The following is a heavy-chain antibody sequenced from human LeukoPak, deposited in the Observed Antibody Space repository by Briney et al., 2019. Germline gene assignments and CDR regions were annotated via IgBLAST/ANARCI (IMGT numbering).Heavy chain of an antibody. D-gene: IGHD6-13*01. Sequence: GGSLRLSCEASGVSFTNYAMMWVRQAPGKGLQWISTLTGYGGAYYADSGEGRFIISRDISKNTMFLQMYGLRAEDTDVYYCAKGAAAGKVDWFDPWGQGTLVTVSS. CDR3: AKGAAAGKVDWFDP. CDR2: LTGYGGA. J-gene: IGHJ5*02. V-gene: IGHV3-23*01. CDR1: GVSFTNYA.